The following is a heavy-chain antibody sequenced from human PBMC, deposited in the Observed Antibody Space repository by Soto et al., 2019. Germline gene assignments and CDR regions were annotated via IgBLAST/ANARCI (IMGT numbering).Heavy chain of an antibody. D-gene: IGHD3-22*01. CDR2: IVVGSGNT. CDR3: AAFFHNYYDSSGYNYYYFDY. V-gene: IGHV1-58*01. J-gene: IGHJ4*02. Sequence: EWIGWIVVGSGNTNYAQKFQERVTITRDMSTSTAYMELSSLRSEDTAVYYCAAFFHNYYDSSGYNYYYFDYWGQGTLVTVSS.